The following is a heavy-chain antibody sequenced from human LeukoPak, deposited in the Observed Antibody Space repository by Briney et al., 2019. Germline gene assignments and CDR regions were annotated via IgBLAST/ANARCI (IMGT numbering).Heavy chain of an antibody. J-gene: IGHJ4*02. Sequence: GGSLTLSCAASGFTFSDYSLTWIRQAPGKGLDGVSYISSSGSTIYYEDSVKGRFTISRDKAKNSMYLQMNSLRAEDKAVYYCARGKYSSGWYGDYWGQGTLVTVSS. CDR1: GFTFSDYS. D-gene: IGHD6-19*01. CDR2: ISSSGSTI. CDR3: ARGKYSSGWYGDY. V-gene: IGHV3-11*04.